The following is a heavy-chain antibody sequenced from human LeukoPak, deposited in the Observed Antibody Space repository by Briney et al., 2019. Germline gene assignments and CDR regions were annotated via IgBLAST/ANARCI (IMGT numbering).Heavy chain of an antibody. CDR2: ISGSGGST. V-gene: IGHV3-23*01. CDR1: GFTFSSYA. J-gene: IGHJ4*02. D-gene: IGHD4-17*01. Sequence: PGGSLRLSCAASGFTFSSYAMSWVRQAPGKGLEWLSAISGSGGSTYYADSVKGRFTISRDNSKNTLYLQMNSLRAEDTAVYYCAKARSYGDYLFDYWGQGTLVTVSS. CDR3: AKARSYGDYLFDY.